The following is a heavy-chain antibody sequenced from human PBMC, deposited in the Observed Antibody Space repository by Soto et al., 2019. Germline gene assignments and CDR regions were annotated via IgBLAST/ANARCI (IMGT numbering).Heavy chain of an antibody. CDR2: IYYSGST. D-gene: IGHD5-18*01. CDR1: GGSISSGGYY. V-gene: IGHV4-31*03. CDR3: ARSLSGGYSYGYVHYYGMDV. Sequence: QVQLQESGPGLVKPSQTLSLTCTVSGGSISSGGYYWSWIRQHPGKGLEWIGYIYYSGSTYYNPSLKSRVTISVDTSKNQSSLKLSSVTAADTAVYYCARSLSGGYSYGYVHYYGMDVWGQGTTVTVSS. J-gene: IGHJ6*02.